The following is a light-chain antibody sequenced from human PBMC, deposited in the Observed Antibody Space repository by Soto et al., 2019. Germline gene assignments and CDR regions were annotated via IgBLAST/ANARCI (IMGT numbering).Light chain of an antibody. Sequence: DIQMTQSPSSLSASVGDRVTITCRASQSISSYLNWYQQKPGKAPRLLIYAASSLQSGVSSRFSGSGSGTDFILTISSLQPEDFAIYYCQQSYTNPYIFGQGTKLEIK. CDR2: AAS. V-gene: IGKV1-39*01. CDR3: QQSYTNPYI. CDR1: QSISSY. J-gene: IGKJ2*01.